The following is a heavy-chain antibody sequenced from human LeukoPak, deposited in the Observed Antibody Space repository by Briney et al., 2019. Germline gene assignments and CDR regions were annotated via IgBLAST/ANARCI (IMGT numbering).Heavy chain of an antibody. CDR2: IYYSRTT. Sequence: SQTLSLTCTVSGGSISSGVYYWGWIRQHPGKDLEWIGYIYYSRTTYYNPSLNSRVTVSVDTYKNQFSLKLSSVTAGDTGVYYCARAMENRAGHAFDMGGEGTMVTVSS. CDR3: ARAMENRAGHAFDM. J-gene: IGHJ3*02. D-gene: IGHD3-10*01. CDR1: GGSISSGVYY. V-gene: IGHV4-31*03.